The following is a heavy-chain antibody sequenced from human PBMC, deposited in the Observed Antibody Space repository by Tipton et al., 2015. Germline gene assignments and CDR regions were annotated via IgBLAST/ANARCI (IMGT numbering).Heavy chain of an antibody. CDR3: ARDRRQEMWYYYRMDV. CDR2: IYYSGST. CDR1: GGSISSSSYY. Sequence: TLSLTCTVSGGSISSSSYYWGWIRQPPGKGLEWIGSIYYSGSTYYNPSLKSRVTISVDTSKNQFSLNLSSVTAADTAVYYCARDRRQEMWYYYRMDVWGQGTTVTVSS. D-gene: IGHD5-24*01. V-gene: IGHV4-39*02. J-gene: IGHJ6*02.